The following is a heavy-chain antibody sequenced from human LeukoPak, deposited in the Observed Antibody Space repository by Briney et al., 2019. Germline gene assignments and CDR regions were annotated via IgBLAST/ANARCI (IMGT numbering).Heavy chain of an antibody. CDR3: ARDSFILTGYLPLSSDAFDI. D-gene: IGHD3-9*01. CDR1: GYYISSGYY. J-gene: IGHJ3*02. V-gene: IGHV4-61*02. CDR2: IYTSGST. Sequence: SETLSLTCTVSGYYISSGYYWSWIRQPAGKGLEWIGRIYTSGSTNYNPSLKSRVTISVDTSKNQFSLKLSSVTAADTAVYYCARDSFILTGYLPLSSDAFDIWGQGTMVTVSS.